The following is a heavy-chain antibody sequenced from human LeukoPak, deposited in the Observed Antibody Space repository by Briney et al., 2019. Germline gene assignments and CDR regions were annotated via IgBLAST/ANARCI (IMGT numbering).Heavy chain of an antibody. Sequence: GGSLRLSCAASGFTFSSYWMSWVRQAPGKGLEWVANIKQDGSEKYYVDSVKGRFTISRDNAKNSLYLQMNSLRAEDTAVYYCARDRTYDFWSGYPFFDIWGQGTMVTVSS. CDR3: ARDRTYDFWSGYPFFDI. D-gene: IGHD3-3*01. V-gene: IGHV3-7*01. CDR1: GFTFSSYW. CDR2: IKQDGSEK. J-gene: IGHJ3*02.